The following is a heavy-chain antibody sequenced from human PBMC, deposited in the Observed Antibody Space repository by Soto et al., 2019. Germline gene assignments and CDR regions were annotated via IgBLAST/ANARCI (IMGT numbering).Heavy chain of an antibody. J-gene: IGHJ5*02. CDR2: ISSSGTTT. CDR3: ARGPFRGLIVPAAFGH. V-gene: IGHV3-11*01. D-gene: IGHD2-2*01. Sequence: GSLRLSCAASQFTFSDYYMSWIRQAPGKGLEWVSYISSSGTTTYYAASVKGRFTISRDNAKKSLSLQMDRLRVEDTAVYYCARGPFRGLIVPAAFGHWGQGTMVTVSS. CDR1: QFTFSDYY.